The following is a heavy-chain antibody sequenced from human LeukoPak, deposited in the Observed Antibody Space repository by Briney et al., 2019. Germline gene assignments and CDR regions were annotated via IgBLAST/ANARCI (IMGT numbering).Heavy chain of an antibody. CDR2: IYYSGST. CDR3: ARQPPGYSYGYASYYFDY. D-gene: IGHD5-18*01. Sequence: SETLSLTCTFSGGSISSSSYYWGWIRQPPGKGLEWIGSIYYSGSTYYNPSLKSRVTISVDTSKNQFSLKLSSVTAADTAVYYCARQPPGYSYGYASYYFDYWGQGTLVTVSS. V-gene: IGHV4-39*01. CDR1: GGSISSSSYY. J-gene: IGHJ4*02.